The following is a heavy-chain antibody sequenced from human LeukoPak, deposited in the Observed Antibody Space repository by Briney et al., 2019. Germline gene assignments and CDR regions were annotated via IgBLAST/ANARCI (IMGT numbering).Heavy chain of an antibody. Sequence: PSETLSLTCTVSGVSISSYYWSWIRQPPGKGLEWIGYIYDSGNTNYSPSLKSRVTISVDTSKNQFSLKLSSVTAADTAVYYCARRGSRLLWFGESTSYYYYGMDVWGQGTTVTVSS. CDR3: ARRGSRLLWFGESTSYYYYGMDV. CDR2: IYDSGNT. D-gene: IGHD3-10*01. J-gene: IGHJ6*02. V-gene: IGHV4-59*08. CDR1: GVSISSYY.